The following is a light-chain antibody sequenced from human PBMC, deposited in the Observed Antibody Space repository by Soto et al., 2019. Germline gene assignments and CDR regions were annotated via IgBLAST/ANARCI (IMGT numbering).Light chain of an antibody. CDR2: GAS. J-gene: IGKJ1*01. V-gene: IGKV3-15*01. CDR1: QSLSSN. CDR3: QQYNKRPPA. Sequence: EIVMTQSPATLSVSPGERATLSCRASQSLSSNLAWYQQRPGQAPRLLIYGASTRATGISARFSGSGSGTEFTLTISSLQSEDFAVYYCQQYNKRPPAFGQGTKVEIK.